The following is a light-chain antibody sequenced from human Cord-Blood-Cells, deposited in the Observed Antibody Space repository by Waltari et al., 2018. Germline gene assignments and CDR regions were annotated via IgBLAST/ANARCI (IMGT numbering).Light chain of an antibody. Sequence: QSALTQPASVSGSPGQSITISCTGTSSDVGGYNYVSWYQQHPGEAPKLMIYDVSKRPSGVSNRFSGYKSGNTASLTISGLQAEDEADYYCSSYTSSSTFVFGTGTKVTVL. CDR3: SSYTSSSTFV. V-gene: IGLV2-14*01. CDR1: SSDVGGYNY. CDR2: DVS. J-gene: IGLJ1*01.